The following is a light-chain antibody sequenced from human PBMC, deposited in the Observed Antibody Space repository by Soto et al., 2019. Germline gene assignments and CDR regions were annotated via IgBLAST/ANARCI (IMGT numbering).Light chain of an antibody. V-gene: IGKV3-15*01. J-gene: IGKJ1*01. CDR2: GAS. CDR1: QSVNSH. CDR3: QQYNNWPRT. Sequence: EIVMTQSPATLSGSPGERVTLSCRASQSVNSHLAWYHQKPGQAPRLLIYGASTRATGIPARFSGSGSGTEFTLTISSLQPEDFAVYYCQQYNNWPRTFGQGTKVVIK.